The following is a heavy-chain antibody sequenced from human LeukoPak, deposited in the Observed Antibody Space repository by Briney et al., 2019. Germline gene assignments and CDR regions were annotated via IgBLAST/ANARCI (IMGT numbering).Heavy chain of an antibody. CDR3: ARGLSGWFGELLSVDY. CDR2: INHSGST. Sequence: PSETLSLTCAVYGGSFSGYYWSWIRQPPGKGLEWIGEINHSGSTNYNPSLKSRVTISVDTSKNQFSLKLSSVTAADTAVYYCARGLSGWFGELLSVDYWGQGTLVTVSS. J-gene: IGHJ4*02. D-gene: IGHD3-10*01. V-gene: IGHV4-34*01. CDR1: GGSFSGYY.